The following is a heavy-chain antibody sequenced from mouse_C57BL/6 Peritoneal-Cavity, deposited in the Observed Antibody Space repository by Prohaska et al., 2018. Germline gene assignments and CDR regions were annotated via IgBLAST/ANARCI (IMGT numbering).Heavy chain of an antibody. J-gene: IGHJ3*01. CDR2: IYPGNGDT. Sequence: QAYLQQSGAELVRPGASVKMSCKASGYTFTSYNMHWVKQTPRQGLEWIGAIYPGNGDTSDKQKFKGKAILTVDNACSTAYMQISSLKSEDSAVYLCARGEWFAYWGQGTLVTVSA. CDR3: ARGEWFAY. V-gene: IGHV1-12*01. CDR1: GYTFTSYN.